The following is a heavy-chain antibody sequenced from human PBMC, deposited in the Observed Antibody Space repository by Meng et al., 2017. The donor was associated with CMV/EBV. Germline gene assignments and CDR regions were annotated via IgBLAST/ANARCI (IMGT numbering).Heavy chain of an antibody. CDR1: GYTFTSYG. CDR2: ISAYNGNT. Sequence: ASAMVSCKASGYTFTSYGISWVRQAPGQGLEWMGWISAYNGNTNYAQKLQGRVTMTTDTSTSTAYMELRSLRSDDTAVYYCARPDSSGYYDAFDIWGQGTMVTVSS. CDR3: ARPDSSGYYDAFDI. D-gene: IGHD3-22*01. V-gene: IGHV1-18*01. J-gene: IGHJ3*02.